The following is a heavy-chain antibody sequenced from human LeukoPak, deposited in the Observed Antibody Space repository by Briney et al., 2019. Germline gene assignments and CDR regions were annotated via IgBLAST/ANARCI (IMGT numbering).Heavy chain of an antibody. CDR1: GFTFRSYD. J-gene: IGHJ6*02. CDR3: ARATSGLDV. V-gene: IGHV3-13*04. Sequence: GGSLRLSCAASGFTFRSYDMHWVRQATGKGLEWVSTIGTAGDTYYRGSVKGRFTISRDNAKSSLYLQMDSLRAGDTAVYYCARATSGLDVWGQGTTVTVSS. CDR2: IGTAGDT.